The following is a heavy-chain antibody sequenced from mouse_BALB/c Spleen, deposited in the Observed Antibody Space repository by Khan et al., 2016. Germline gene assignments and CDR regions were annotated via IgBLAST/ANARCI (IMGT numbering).Heavy chain of an antibody. CDR2: IIYSGST. J-gene: IGHJ4*01. CDR1: GYSITSDYA. Sequence: QLEESGPGLVKPSQSLSLTCTVTGYSITSDYAWNWIRQFPGNKLEWMGYIIYSGSTRYYPSLKSRISITRDTSKNKFFLQLNSVTTEDTATYYCARTPTAYYAMDYWGQGTSVTVSS. CDR3: ARTPTAYYAMDY. V-gene: IGHV3-2*02. D-gene: IGHD1-2*01.